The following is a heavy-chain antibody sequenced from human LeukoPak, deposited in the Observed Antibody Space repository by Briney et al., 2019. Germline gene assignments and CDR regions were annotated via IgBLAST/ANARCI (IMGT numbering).Heavy chain of an antibody. Sequence: GGSLGLSCAASGFTFSSYAMSWVRQAPGKGLEWVSAISGSGGSTYYADSVKGRFTISRDNSKDTLYLQMNSLRAEDTAVYYCAKNARQLLWFGELDYWGQGTLVTVSS. D-gene: IGHD3-10*01. CDR3: AKNARQLLWFGELDY. CDR1: GFTFSSYA. CDR2: ISGSGGST. J-gene: IGHJ4*02. V-gene: IGHV3-23*01.